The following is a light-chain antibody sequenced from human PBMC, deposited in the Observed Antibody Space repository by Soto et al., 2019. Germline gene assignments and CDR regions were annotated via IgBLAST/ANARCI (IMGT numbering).Light chain of an antibody. CDR2: AAS. V-gene: IGKV1-9*01. CDR3: QQLNGYAT. J-gene: IGKJ3*01. Sequence: DIPLTQFPPFLSASVGDRVTITCRASQGINIYLAWYQQKPGKAPRLLIYAASSLQSGAPSRFSGSGSGTEFTLTISSLRPEDFATYYCQQLNGYATFGPGTKVEIK. CDR1: QGINIY.